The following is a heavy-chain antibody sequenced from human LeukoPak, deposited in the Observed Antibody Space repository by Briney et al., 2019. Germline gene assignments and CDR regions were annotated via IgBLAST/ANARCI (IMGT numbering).Heavy chain of an antibody. CDR2: INSDESSI. CDR3: AREGRVSGYDFDC. CDR1: GFTFSSYW. Sequence: GGSLRLSCAASGFTFSSYWMHWVRQAPGKGLVWDSRINSDESSITYADSVKGRFTISRDNAKNTLYLQMNSLRVEDTAVYYCAREGRVSGYDFDCWGQGTLVTVSS. J-gene: IGHJ4*02. V-gene: IGHV3-74*03. D-gene: IGHD5-12*01.